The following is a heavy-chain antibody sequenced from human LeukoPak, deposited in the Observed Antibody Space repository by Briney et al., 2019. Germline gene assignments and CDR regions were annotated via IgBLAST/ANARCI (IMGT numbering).Heavy chain of an antibody. CDR3: AKGVKQIVVVTAQRYLDY. Sequence: ASVKVSCKASGYTFTSYYMHWVRQAPGQGLEWMGIINPSGGSTSYAQKFQGRVTMTRDMSTSTVYMELSSLRSEDTAVYYCAKGVKQIVVVTAQRYLDYWGQGTLVTVSS. D-gene: IGHD2-21*02. CDR2: INPSGGST. CDR1: GYTFTSYY. V-gene: IGHV1-46*01. J-gene: IGHJ4*02.